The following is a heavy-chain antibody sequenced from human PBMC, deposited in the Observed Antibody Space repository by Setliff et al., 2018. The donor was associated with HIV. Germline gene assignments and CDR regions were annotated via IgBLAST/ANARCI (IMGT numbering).Heavy chain of an antibody. Sequence: SVKVSCKASGGTFSNHGISWVRQAPGQGLEWMGGIIPILGTTQFAQKFQGRVTMTRDTSISTAYMELSRLRSDDTAVYYCARVWLYYYGSGPEAPFDYWGQGTLVTVSS. D-gene: IGHD3-10*01. V-gene: IGHV1-69*10. CDR3: ARVWLYYYGSGPEAPFDY. CDR1: GGTFSNHG. J-gene: IGHJ4*02. CDR2: IIPILGTT.